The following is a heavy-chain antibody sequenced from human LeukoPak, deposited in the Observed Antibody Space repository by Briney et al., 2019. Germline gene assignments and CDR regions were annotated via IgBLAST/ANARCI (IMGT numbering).Heavy chain of an antibody. D-gene: IGHD3-9*01. Sequence: SGPTLVNPTQTPTLTCTFSGFSLSTSGVGVGWIRQPPGKALAWLALLYWNDDTRYSPSLKSRLTSTKDTSKNQVVLTMTNMDPVDTATYYCAQCPTYYDILTGYYNGAFDIWGQGTMVTVSS. CDR1: GFSLSTSGVG. V-gene: IGHV2-5*01. J-gene: IGHJ3*02. CDR2: LYWNDDT. CDR3: AQCPTYYDILTGYYNGAFDI.